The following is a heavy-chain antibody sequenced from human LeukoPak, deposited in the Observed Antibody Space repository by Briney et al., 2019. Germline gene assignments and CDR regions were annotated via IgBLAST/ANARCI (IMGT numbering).Heavy chain of an antibody. CDR3: ARDSVRGSWINDY. J-gene: IGHJ4*02. D-gene: IGHD6-13*01. Sequence: GGSLRLSCAASGFTFSSYGMHWVRQAPGKGLEWVAFIRYDGSNKYYADSVKGRFTISRDNSKNTLYLQMNSLRAEDTAVYYCARDSVRGSWINDYWGQGTLVTVSS. CDR2: IRYDGSNK. CDR1: GFTFSSYG. V-gene: IGHV3-30*02.